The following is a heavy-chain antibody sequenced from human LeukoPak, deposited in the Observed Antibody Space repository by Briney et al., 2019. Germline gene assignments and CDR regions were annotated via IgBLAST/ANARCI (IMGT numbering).Heavy chain of an antibody. CDR1: GFTFSSYA. CDR2: ISGSGGST. J-gene: IGHJ4*02. Sequence: PGGSLRLSCAASGFTFSSYAMSWVRQAPGKGLEWVSAISGSGGSTYYADSVKGRFTISRDNSKNTLYLQMNSLRAEDTAVYYCARGSRAPGDFDYWGQGTLVTVSS. CDR3: ARGSRAPGDFDY. V-gene: IGHV3-23*01.